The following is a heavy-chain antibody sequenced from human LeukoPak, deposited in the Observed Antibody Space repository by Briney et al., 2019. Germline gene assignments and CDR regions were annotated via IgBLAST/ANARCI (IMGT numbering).Heavy chain of an antibody. CDR3: ARGAGGYRFDP. D-gene: IGHD1-1*01. CDR1: GGSITDYH. V-gene: IGHV4-59*01. Sequence: SETLSLTCTVSGGSITDYHWTWIRQPSGQGLEYIGYVYNRGTTFYNPSLKGRVTISADTSKKQFFLKVNSMTAADTAVYYCARGAGGYRFDPWGQGTLVTVSS. J-gene: IGHJ5*02. CDR2: VYNRGTT.